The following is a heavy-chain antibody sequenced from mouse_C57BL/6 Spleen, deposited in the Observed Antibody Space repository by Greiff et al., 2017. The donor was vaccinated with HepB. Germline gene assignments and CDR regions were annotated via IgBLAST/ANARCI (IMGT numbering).Heavy chain of an antibody. J-gene: IGHJ3*01. V-gene: IGHV5-6*02. Sequence: EVMLVESGGDLVKPGGSLKLSCAASGFTFSSYGMSWVRQTPDKRLEWVATISSGGSYNYYPDSVKGRFTISRDNAKNTLYLQMSSLKSEDTAMYYCARQGDSRSFAYWGQGTLVTVSA. CDR2: ISSGGSYN. D-gene: IGHD1-1*01. CDR1: GFTFSSYG. CDR3: ARQGDSRSFAY.